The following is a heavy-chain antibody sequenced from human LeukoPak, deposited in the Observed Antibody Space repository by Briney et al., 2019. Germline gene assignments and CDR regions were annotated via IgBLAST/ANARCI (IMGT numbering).Heavy chain of an antibody. CDR2: IYYSGST. Sequence: PSETLSLTCTVSGGSVSSGSYYWSWIRQPPGKGLEWIGYIYYSGSTNYNPSLKSRVTISVDTSKNQFSLKLSSVTAADTAVYYCARDIGGSYPTLRYFDYWGQGTLVTVSS. J-gene: IGHJ4*02. V-gene: IGHV4-61*01. CDR1: GGSVSSGSYY. D-gene: IGHD1-26*01. CDR3: ARDIGGSYPTLRYFDY.